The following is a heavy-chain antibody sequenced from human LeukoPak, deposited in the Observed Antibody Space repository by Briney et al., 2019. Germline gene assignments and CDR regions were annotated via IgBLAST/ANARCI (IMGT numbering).Heavy chain of an antibody. CDR2: ISYDGSDK. Sequence: PGRSLRLSCAASGFTFTSHGRHWVRQAPGKGLEWVAVISYDGSDKYYADSVKGRFTISRDNSKNTLYLQMNSLRAEDTAVYYCAKRRTVDTAMVTHYYGMDVWGQGTTVTVSS. J-gene: IGHJ6*02. CDR1: GFTFTSHG. V-gene: IGHV3-30*18. CDR3: AKRRTVDTAMVTHYYGMDV. D-gene: IGHD5-18*01.